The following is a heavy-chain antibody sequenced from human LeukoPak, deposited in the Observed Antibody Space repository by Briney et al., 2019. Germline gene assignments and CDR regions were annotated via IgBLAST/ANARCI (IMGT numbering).Heavy chain of an antibody. CDR2: INWNGGST. J-gene: IGHJ5*02. Sequence: GGSLRLSCVDSGFTFDDYGMSWVRQAPGKGLEWVPGINWNGGSTGYADSVRGRFTISRDNAKNSLYLQMNSLRAEDMALYYCARGWGHWFDPWGQGTLVTVSS. D-gene: IGHD3-16*01. CDR1: GFTFDDYG. V-gene: IGHV3-20*04. CDR3: ARGWGHWFDP.